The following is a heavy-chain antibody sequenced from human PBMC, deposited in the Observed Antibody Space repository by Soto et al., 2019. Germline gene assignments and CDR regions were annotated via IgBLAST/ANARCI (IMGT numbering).Heavy chain of an antibody. V-gene: IGHV4-34*10. CDR2: INHSGST. Sequence: PSETLSLTCAVYGGSFSGYYWSWIRQPPGKGLEWIGDINHSGSTNYNPSLKSRVTMSVDTSKNQFSLKLSSVTAADTAVYYCARASQLRFLEWDHNWFDPWGQGTLVTVSS. D-gene: IGHD3-3*01. CDR1: GGSFSGYY. CDR3: ARASQLRFLEWDHNWFDP. J-gene: IGHJ5*02.